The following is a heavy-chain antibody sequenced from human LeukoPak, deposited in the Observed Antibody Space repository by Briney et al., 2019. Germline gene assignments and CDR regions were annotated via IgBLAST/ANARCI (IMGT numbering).Heavy chain of an antibody. V-gene: IGHV5-51*01. CDR1: GYSFTSYW. Sequence: GESLKISCKGSGYSFTSYWIGWVRQMPGKGLEWMGIIYPGDSDTRYSPSFQGQVTISADKSISTAYLQWSSLKASDTAMYYCARAGDSSGYYPYYYYYYTDVWGKGTTVTVSS. D-gene: IGHD3-22*01. J-gene: IGHJ6*03. CDR2: IYPGDSDT. CDR3: ARAGDSSGYYPYYYYYYTDV.